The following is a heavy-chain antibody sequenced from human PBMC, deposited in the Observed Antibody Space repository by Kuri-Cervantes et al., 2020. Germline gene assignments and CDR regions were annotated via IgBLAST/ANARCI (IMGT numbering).Heavy chain of an antibody. CDR2: IRDDGNNK. Sequence: GRSLRLSCAASGFTLSSYGIHWVRQAPGKGLGGVAFIRDDGNNKYYADSVKGRFTISIDNSKDTLNLQMNSLRAEDTAVYYCAKLLRPSSISFDAFDIWGQGTIVTVSS. CDR3: AKLLRPSSISFDAFDI. V-gene: IGHV3-30*02. D-gene: IGHD6-13*01. CDR1: GFTLSSYG. J-gene: IGHJ3*02.